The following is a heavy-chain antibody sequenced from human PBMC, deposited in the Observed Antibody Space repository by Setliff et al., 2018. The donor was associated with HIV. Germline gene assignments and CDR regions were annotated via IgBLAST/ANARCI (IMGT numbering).Heavy chain of an antibody. CDR3: ARGGGGYNFWSGYPSFDY. J-gene: IGHJ4*02. CDR2: INPSGGST. Sequence: ASVKVSCKASRGTFSSYGFNWVRQAPGQGLEWMGIINPSGGSTSYAQKLQGRVTMTTDTSTSTAYMELRSLRSDDTAVYYCARGGGGYNFWSGYPSFDYWGQGTLVNVSS. D-gene: IGHD3-3*01. V-gene: IGHV1-46*01. CDR1: RGTFSSYG.